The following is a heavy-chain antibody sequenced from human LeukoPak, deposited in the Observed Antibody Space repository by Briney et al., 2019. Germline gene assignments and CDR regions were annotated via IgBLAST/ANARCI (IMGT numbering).Heavy chain of an antibody. CDR2: MNPNSGNT. J-gene: IGHJ3*02. CDR3: ARGSAAVDYGAFDI. CDR1: GYTFTSYD. Sequence: ASVKASCKASGYTFTSYDINWVRQATGQGLEWMGWMNPNSGNTGYAQKFQGRVTMTRNTSISTAYMELSSLRSEDTAVYYCARGSAAVDYGAFDIWGQGTMVTVSS. V-gene: IGHV1-8*01. D-gene: IGHD6-13*01.